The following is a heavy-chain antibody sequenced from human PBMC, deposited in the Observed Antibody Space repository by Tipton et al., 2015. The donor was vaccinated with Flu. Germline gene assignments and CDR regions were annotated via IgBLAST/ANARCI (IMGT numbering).Heavy chain of an antibody. CDR1: GGSISSSSYY. D-gene: IGHD4-23*01. Sequence: TLSLTCTVSGGSISSSSYYWGWIRQPPGKGLEWIGSIYYSGSTYYNPSLKSRVTISVDTSKIQFSLKLSSVTAADTAVYYCARDPAVVPYYFDYWGQGTLVTVSS. J-gene: IGHJ4*02. CDR3: ARDPAVVPYYFDY. CDR2: IYYSGST. V-gene: IGHV4-39*07.